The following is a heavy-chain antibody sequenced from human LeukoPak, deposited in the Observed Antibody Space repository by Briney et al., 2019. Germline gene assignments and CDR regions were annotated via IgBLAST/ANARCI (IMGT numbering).Heavy chain of an antibody. CDR2: IYYSGST. CDR1: GGSISSSSYY. D-gene: IGHD3-22*01. V-gene: IGHV4-39*01. Sequence: SETLSLTCTVSGGSISSSSYYWGWIRQPPGKGLEWIGSIYYSGSTYYNPSLKSRVTISVDTSKNQFPLKLSSVTAADTAVYYCASVPFPYQYDSSGYYPDYWGQGTLVAVSS. CDR3: ASVPFPYQYDSSGYYPDY. J-gene: IGHJ4*02.